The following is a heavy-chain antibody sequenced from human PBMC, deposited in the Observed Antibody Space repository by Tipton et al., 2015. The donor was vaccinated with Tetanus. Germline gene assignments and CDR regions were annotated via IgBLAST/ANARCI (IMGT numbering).Heavy chain of an antibody. Sequence: PLRLSCAASGFIFSSYGIHRVRQAPGKGLEWVAVSWYDGTDKYYADSVKGRFTISRDNSKNTLYLQMNSLRAEDTAVYYCAREADCSGGSCFSGDFDNWGQGTQVTVSS. D-gene: IGHD2-15*01. CDR1: GFIFSSYG. CDR3: AREADCSGGSCFSGDFDN. CDR2: SWYDGTDK. J-gene: IGHJ4*02. V-gene: IGHV3-33*01.